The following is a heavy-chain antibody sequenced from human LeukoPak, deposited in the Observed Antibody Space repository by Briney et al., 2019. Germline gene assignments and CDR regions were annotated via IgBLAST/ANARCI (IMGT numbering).Heavy chain of an antibody. V-gene: IGHV1-69*13. CDR1: GGTFSSYA. J-gene: IGHJ6*04. CDR3: ARDGKLLWFGESYYGMDV. Sequence: ASVKVSCKASGGTFSSYAISWVRQAPGQGLEWMGGIIPIFGTANYAQKFQGRVTTTADESTSTAYMELSSLRSEDTAVYYCARDGKLLWFGESYYGMDVWGKGTTVTVSS. D-gene: IGHD3-10*01. CDR2: IIPIFGTA.